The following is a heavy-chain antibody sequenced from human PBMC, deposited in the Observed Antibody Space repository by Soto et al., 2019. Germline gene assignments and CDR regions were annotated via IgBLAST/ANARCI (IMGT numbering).Heavy chain of an antibody. J-gene: IGHJ5*02. CDR3: ATRILRGYSSSWYNWFDP. V-gene: IGHV1-58*01. Sequence: SGKVSCKASGFTFTSSAVQWVRQARGQRLEWIGWIVVGSGNTNYAQKFQERVTITRDMSTSTAYMELSSLRSEDTAVYYCATRILRGYSSSWYNWFDPWGQGTLVTVS. D-gene: IGHD6-13*01. CDR2: IVVGSGNT. CDR1: GFTFTSSA.